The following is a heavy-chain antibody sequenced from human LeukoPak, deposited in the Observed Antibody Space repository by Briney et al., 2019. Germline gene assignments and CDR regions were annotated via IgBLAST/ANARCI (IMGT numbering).Heavy chain of an antibody. V-gene: IGHV4-59*01. CDR3: ARILRYFDWVYDNWFDP. CDR2: IYYSGST. J-gene: IGHJ5*02. Sequence: SETLSLTCTVSGGSISSYYWSWIRQPPGKGLEWIGYIYYSGSTNYNPSLKSRVTISVDTSKNQFSLKLSSVTAADTAVYYCARILRYFDWVYDNWFDPWGQGTLVTVSS. CDR1: GGSISSYY. D-gene: IGHD3-9*01.